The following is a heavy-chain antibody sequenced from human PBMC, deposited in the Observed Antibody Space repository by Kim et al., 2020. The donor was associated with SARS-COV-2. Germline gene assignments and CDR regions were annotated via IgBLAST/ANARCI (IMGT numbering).Heavy chain of an antibody. CDR3: AKDLGNEYGDQLDY. D-gene: IGHD4-17*01. V-gene: IGHV3-23*01. Sequence: GGSLRLSCAASGFTFSRYAMSWVRQAPGKGLEWVSAISGSGGSTYYAGSVKGRFTISRDNSKNTMYLQMNSLRAEDTAVYYCAKDLGNEYGDQLDYWGQGTLVTVSS. CDR2: ISGSGGST. CDR1: GFTFSRYA. J-gene: IGHJ4*02.